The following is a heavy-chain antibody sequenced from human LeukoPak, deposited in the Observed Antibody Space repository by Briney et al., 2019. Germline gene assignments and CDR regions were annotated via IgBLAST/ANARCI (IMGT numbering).Heavy chain of an antibody. Sequence: GGSLRLSCAASGFTFSSYSMNWVRQAPGKGLEWVSSICSSSSYIYYADSVKGRFTISRDNAKNSLYLQMNSLRAEDTAVYYCAREVEGAFDIWGQGTMVTVSS. CDR1: GFTFSSYS. CDR3: AREVEGAFDI. D-gene: IGHD2-2*01. J-gene: IGHJ3*02. CDR2: ICSSSSYI. V-gene: IGHV3-21*01.